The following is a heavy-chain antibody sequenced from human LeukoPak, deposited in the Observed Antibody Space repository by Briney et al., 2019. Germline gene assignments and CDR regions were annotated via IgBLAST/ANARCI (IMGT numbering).Heavy chain of an antibody. D-gene: IGHD3-22*01. J-gene: IGHJ4*02. CDR1: GYTFTRNY. CDR2: IDPSGGGT. Sequence: ASVKVSCKASGYTFTRNYINWLRQAPGQGLEWTGMIDPSGGGTAYAQKFQDRVTMTSDTSTSTVYMELNSLRSEDTAVYYCARLIGDYYDISRSSYWHGHLDYWGQGALVTVSS. V-gene: IGHV1-46*01. CDR3: ARLIGDYYDISRSSYWHGHLDY.